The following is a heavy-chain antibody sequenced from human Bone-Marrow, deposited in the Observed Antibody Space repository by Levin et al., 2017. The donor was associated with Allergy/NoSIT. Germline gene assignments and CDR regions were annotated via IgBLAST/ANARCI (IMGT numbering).Heavy chain of an antibody. J-gene: IGHJ6*02. CDR1: GFTFSSYG. CDR2: ISYDGSNK. Sequence: SCAASGFTFSSYGMHWVRQAPGKGLEWVAVISYDGSNKYYADSVKGRFTISRDNSKNTLYLQMNSLRAEDTAVYYCAKDSLRYCSSTSCYTGYYYYGMDVWGQGTTVTVSS. CDR3: AKDSLRYCSSTSCYTGYYYYGMDV. D-gene: IGHD2-2*02. V-gene: IGHV3-30*18.